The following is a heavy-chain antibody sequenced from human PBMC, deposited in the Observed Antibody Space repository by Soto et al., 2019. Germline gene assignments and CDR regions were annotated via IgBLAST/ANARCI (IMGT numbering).Heavy chain of an antibody. Sequence: PGGSLRLSCAASGITLSSYAMNWARHSPGKGLQWVSAISGSGGSTYYADSVKGRFTISRDNSKNTLYLQMNSLRAEDTVIYYCAKGLRSSIAPGASTDDWGQGTLVTGSS. CDR3: AKGLRSSIAPGASTDD. V-gene: IGHV3-23*01. CDR2: ISGSGGST. CDR1: GITLSSYA. J-gene: IGHJ4*02. D-gene: IGHD6-6*01.